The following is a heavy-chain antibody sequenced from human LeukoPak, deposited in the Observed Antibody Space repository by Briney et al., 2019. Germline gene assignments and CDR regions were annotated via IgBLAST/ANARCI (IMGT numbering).Heavy chain of an antibody. J-gene: IGHJ4*02. CDR3: ARGIPYSSSDY. CDR2: VNPNSGNT. Sequence: ASVKVSCKASGFTFTSYDIDWVQQATGQGLEWMGWVNPNSGNTGYAQKFQGRVTMTRNTSISTAYMELSSLRSEDTAVYYCARGIPYSSSDYWGQGTLVTVSS. D-gene: IGHD6-6*01. V-gene: IGHV1-8*01. CDR1: GFTFTSYD.